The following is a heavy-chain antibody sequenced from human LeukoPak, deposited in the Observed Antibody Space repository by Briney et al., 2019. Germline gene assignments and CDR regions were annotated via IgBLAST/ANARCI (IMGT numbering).Heavy chain of an antibody. CDR1: GGSFTSYF. V-gene: IGHV4-59*13. CDR2: IYHSGST. J-gene: IGHJ6*02. CDR3: ARGFQRGYGPHYGMDV. Sequence: SETLSLTCTVSGGSFTSYFWSWIRQSPGKGLEWIGYIYHSGSTDYNPSLKSRVTISVDTSKNQFSLKLDSVTAADTAVYYCARGFQRGYGPHYGMDVWGQGTTVTVSS. D-gene: IGHD5-12*01.